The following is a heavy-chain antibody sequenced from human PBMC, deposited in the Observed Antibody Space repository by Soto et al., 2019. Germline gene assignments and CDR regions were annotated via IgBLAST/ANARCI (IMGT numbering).Heavy chain of an antibody. CDR1: GYTFTGYY. V-gene: IGHV1-2*02. J-gene: IGHJ6*02. CDR2: INPNSGGT. Sequence: ASVKVSCKASGYTFTGYYMHWVRQAPGQGLEWMGWINPNSGGTNYAQKFQGRVTMTRDTSISTAYMELSRLRSDDTAVYHCARDSPQAYYYGMDVWGQGTTVTVSS. CDR3: ARDSPQAYYYGMDV.